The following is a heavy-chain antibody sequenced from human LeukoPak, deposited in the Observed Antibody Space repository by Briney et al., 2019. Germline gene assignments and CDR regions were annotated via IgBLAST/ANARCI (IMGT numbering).Heavy chain of an antibody. Sequence: PGGSLRLSCSASGFRLSSYGMSWVRQAPGKGLEWVSVISDSGGRIYYADSVKGRFTISRDNSKNTLYLHMNSLRAEDTAVYYCAKVLIWTYGSGNYYKGAFDIWGQGTMVTVFS. CDR1: GFRLSSYG. D-gene: IGHD3-10*01. V-gene: IGHV3-23*01. J-gene: IGHJ3*02. CDR2: ISDSGGRI. CDR3: AKVLIWTYGSGNYYKGAFDI.